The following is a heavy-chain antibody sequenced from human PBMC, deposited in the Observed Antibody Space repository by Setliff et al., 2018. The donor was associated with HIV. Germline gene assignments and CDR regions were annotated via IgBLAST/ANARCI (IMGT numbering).Heavy chain of an antibody. CDR1: GGSISSSPYY. V-gene: IGHV4-39*01. CDR3: ATMGRRGWFIDY. J-gene: IGHJ4*02. CDR2: LYYSGRT. D-gene: IGHD6-19*01. Sequence: SETLSLTCVVSGGSISSSPYYWGWIRQPPGKGLEWIGSLYYSGRTYYNPSLKSRVTTSVEKSKNQFSLKLSSVTAADTAVYYCATMGRRGWFIDYWGQGTLVTVSS.